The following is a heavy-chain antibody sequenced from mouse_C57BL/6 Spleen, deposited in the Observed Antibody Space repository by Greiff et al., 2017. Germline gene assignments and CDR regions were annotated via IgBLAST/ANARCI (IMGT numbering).Heavy chain of an antibody. CDR2: IDPEDGET. D-gene: IGHD1-1*01. CDR3: ARYYYGSSRYFDV. V-gene: IGHV14-2*01. CDR1: GFNIKDYY. J-gene: IGHJ1*03. Sequence: VQLQQSGAELVKPGASVKLSCTASGFNIKDYYMHWVKQRPEQGLEWIGRIDPEDGETKSAPKFQGKATITADTSSNTAYLQLSSLTSEDTAFYYGARYYYGSSRYFDVWGTGTTVTVSS.